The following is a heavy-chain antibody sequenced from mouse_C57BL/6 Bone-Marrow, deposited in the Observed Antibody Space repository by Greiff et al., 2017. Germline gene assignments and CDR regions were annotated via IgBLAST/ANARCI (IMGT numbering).Heavy chain of an antibody. J-gene: IGHJ2*01. CDR1: GYTFTSYW. D-gene: IGHD1-1*01. Sequence: QVQLQQPGAELVKPGASVKMSCKASGYTFTSYWITWVKQRPGQGLEWIGDIYPGSGSTNYNEKFKSKATLTVDTSSSTAYMQLSSLTSEDSAVYYCARGGITTVVADYWGQGTTRTVSS. CDR2: IYPGSGST. CDR3: ARGGITTVVADY. V-gene: IGHV1-55*01.